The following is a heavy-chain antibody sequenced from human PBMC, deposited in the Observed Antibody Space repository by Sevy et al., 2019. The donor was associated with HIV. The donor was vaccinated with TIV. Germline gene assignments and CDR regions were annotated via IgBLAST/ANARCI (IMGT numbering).Heavy chain of an antibody. CDR3: AKVGRVVGGVITDAFDI. V-gene: IGHV3-23*01. Sequence: GGSLRLSCAASGFTFNSYAMSWVRQAPGTGLEWVSGLSGGGESTYYADSVKGRFTISRDNSKNTLYLQMNSLRAEDTAIYCCAKVGRVVGGVITDAFDIWGQGTMVTVSS. D-gene: IGHD3-10*01. CDR2: LSGGGEST. CDR1: GFTFNSYA. J-gene: IGHJ3*02.